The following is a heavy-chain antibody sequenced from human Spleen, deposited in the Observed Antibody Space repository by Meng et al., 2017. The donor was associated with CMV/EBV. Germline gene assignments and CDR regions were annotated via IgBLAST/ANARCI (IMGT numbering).Heavy chain of an antibody. CDR1: GFSFSNAW. CDR2: IKSKTDGGTT. V-gene: IGHV3-15*05. CDR3: TTAGDYGGNSFDY. J-gene: IGHJ4*02. Sequence: SGFSFSNAWMRWVRQAPGKGLEWVGRIKSKTDGGTTDYAAPVKGRFTISRDDSKYTLYLQLNSLKTEDTAVYYCTTAGDYGGNSFDYWGQGTLVTVSS. D-gene: IGHD4-23*01.